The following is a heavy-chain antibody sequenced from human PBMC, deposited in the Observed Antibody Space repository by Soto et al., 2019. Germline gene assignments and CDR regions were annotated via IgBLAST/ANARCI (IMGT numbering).Heavy chain of an antibody. CDR1: GGSISSSSYY. D-gene: IGHD6-13*01. CDR2: IYYSGST. J-gene: IGHJ6*02. Sequence: PSETLSLTCTVSGGSISSSSYYWGWIRQPPGKGREWIGSIYYSGSTYYNPSLKSRFTISVDTSKNQFSLKLSSVTAADTAVYYCARHPLIAEEGAFADGMDVWGQGTTVTVSS. CDR3: ARHPLIAEEGAFADGMDV. V-gene: IGHV4-39*01.